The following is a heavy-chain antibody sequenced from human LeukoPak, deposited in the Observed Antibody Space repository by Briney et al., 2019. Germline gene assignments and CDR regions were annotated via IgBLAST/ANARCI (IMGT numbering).Heavy chain of an antibody. CDR3: ARGVLWEPPDY. CDR1: GFTFSNCY. J-gene: IGHJ4*02. CDR2: IKQDGTEK. Sequence: GGSLRLSCAASGFTFSNCYMNWVRQAPGKGLEWVANIKQDGTEKYYVDSAKGRFTISRDNAKNSLYLQMNSLRAEDTAVYYCARGVLWEPPDYWGQGTLVTVSS. D-gene: IGHD1-14*01. V-gene: IGHV3-7*01.